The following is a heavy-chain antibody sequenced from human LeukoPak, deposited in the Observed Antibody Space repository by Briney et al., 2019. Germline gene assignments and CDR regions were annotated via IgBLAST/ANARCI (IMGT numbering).Heavy chain of an antibody. J-gene: IGHJ2*01. CDR3: ARGLRYFDWSHWYFDL. D-gene: IGHD3-9*01. CDR1: GGSISSGDYY. CDR2: IYYSGST. V-gene: IGHV4-30-4*01. Sequence: SQTLSLTCTVSGGSISSGDYYWSWIRQPPGKGLEWIGYIYYSGSTYYNPSLKSRVTISVDTSKNQFYLKLSSVTAADTAVYYCARGLRYFDWSHWYFDLWGRGTLVTVSS.